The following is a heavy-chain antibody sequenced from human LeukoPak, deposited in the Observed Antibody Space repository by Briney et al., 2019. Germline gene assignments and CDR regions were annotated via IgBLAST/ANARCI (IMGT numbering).Heavy chain of an antibody. CDR2: ISRSGEST. V-gene: IGHV3-23*01. Sequence: GGTLRLSCAASGFTFSGFAMSWLRQAPGKGLEWGSSISRSGESTFYADSVRGRFTISRDNSKNTVSLQMESLRAEDTALYYCAKDYAVGSIDYWGQGTLVTVSS. D-gene: IGHD3-16*01. CDR3: AKDYAVGSIDY. J-gene: IGHJ4*02. CDR1: GFTFSGFA.